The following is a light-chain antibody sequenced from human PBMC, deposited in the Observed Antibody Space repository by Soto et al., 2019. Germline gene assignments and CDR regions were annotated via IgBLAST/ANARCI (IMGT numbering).Light chain of an antibody. CDR2: NNN. CDR3: LSYDTDLSGLV. CDR1: SSNFGAGYD. V-gene: IGLV1-40*01. Sequence: QSVLTQPPSVSGAPGQRVTISCTGSSSNFGAGYDVHWYQRLPGTAPKLLIYNNNNRPSGVPDRFSSSKSDTSASLAITGLQAEDEADYYCLSYDTDLSGLVFGGGTKVTVL. J-gene: IGLJ2*01.